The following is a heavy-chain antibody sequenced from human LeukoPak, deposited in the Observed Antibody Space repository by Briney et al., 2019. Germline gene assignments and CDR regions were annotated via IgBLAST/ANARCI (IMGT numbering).Heavy chain of an antibody. J-gene: IGHJ4*02. D-gene: IGHD6-19*01. CDR2: ISGSGEFR. V-gene: IGHV3-23*01. CDR1: GFTFSTSA. CDR3: ARATDTSGCCTFDN. Sequence: PGGSLRLSCEASGFTFSTSAMSWVRQAPGKGLEWVSIISGSGEFRFYADSVKGRFTISRDNSNNTLYLQMNSLRAEDTAVYYCARATDTSGCCTFDNWGQGTLVTVSS.